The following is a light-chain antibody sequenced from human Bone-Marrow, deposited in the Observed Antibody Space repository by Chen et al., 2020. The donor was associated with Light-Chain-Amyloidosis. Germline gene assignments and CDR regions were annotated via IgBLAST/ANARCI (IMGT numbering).Light chain of an antibody. J-gene: IGLJ3*02. CDR2: DDS. V-gene: IGLV3-21*02. Sequence: SSVLTHPSSVPLAPGQTATIACGGNNIGSTSVHWYQQTPGQAPLLVVYDDSDRPSGIPERLSGSNSGNTATLTISRVEAGDEADYYCQVWDRSSDRPVFGGGTKLTVL. CDR3: QVWDRSSDRPV. CDR1: NIGSTS.